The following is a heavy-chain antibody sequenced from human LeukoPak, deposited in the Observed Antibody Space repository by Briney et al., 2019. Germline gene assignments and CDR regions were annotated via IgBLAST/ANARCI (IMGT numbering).Heavy chain of an antibody. J-gene: IGHJ4*02. CDR2: ISYSGST. V-gene: IGHV4-39*07. CDR3: ARVTGYMTEDYFDY. CDR1: GGSISSSSFY. D-gene: IGHD6-13*01. Sequence: SETLSLTCSVPGGSISSSSFYWGWIRQPPGKGLEWIGSISYSGSTYYNPSLKSRVTISVDTSKNQFSLRLSSVTAADTAVYYCARVTGYMTEDYFDYWGQGTLITVSS.